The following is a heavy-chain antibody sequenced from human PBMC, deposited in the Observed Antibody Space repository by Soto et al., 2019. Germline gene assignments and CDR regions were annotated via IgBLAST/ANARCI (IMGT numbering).Heavy chain of an antibody. CDR3: ARVSDVDTAMVMDY. CDR1: GGTFSSYA. Sequence: QVQLVQSGAEVKKPGSSVKVSCKASGGTFSSYAISWVRQAPGQGLEWMGGIIPIFGTANYAQKFQGRVTXXAXEXXSTAYMELSSLRSEDTAVYYCARVSDVDTAMVMDYWGQGTLVTVSS. J-gene: IGHJ4*02. V-gene: IGHV1-69*12. CDR2: IIPIFGTA. D-gene: IGHD5-18*01.